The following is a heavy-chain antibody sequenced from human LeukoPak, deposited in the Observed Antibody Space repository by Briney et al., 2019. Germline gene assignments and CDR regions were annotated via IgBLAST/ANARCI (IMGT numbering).Heavy chain of an antibody. CDR1: GGSISSSSYY. J-gene: IGHJ4*02. D-gene: IGHD5-12*01. CDR3: ARLVSGYDYDY. Sequence: PSETLSLTCTVSGGSISSSSYYWGWIRQPPGKGLEWIGSIYYSGSTYYNPSLKSRVTISVDTSKNQFSLKLSSVTAADTAVYYCARLVSGYDYDYWGQGTLVTASS. CDR2: IYYSGST. V-gene: IGHV4-39*01.